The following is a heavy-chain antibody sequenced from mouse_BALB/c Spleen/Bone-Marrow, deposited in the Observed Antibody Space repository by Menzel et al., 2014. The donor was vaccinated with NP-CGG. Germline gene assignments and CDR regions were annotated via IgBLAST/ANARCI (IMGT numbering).Heavy chain of an antibody. CDR2: INPDSSTI. D-gene: IGHD1-1*01. CDR1: GFDFSRFW. CDR3: ARLNYYGNLFV. Sequence: EVKLMESGGGLVQPGGSLKLSCAASGFDFSRFWMSWVRQAPGKGLEWIGEINPDSSTINYTPSLKDKFIISRDNAKKTLYLQMSKVTSEDTALYYCARLNYYGNLFVWGAGTTVTVSS. V-gene: IGHV4-1*02. J-gene: IGHJ1*01.